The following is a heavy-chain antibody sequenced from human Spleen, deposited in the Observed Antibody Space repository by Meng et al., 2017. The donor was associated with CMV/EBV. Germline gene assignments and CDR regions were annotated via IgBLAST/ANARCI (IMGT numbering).Heavy chain of an antibody. CDR3: AHTRLYDWFDP. CDR2: IYWDDDK. Sequence: ITLKESGPTQVKPTQTLALTCTFSGFSLNTSGVGVGWIRQPPGKALEWLALIYWDDDKRYSPSLKSRLTITKDTSKNQVVLTMTNMDPVDTATYYCAHTRLYDWFDPWGQGTLVTVSS. J-gene: IGHJ5*02. CDR1: GFSLNTSGVG. D-gene: IGHD2/OR15-2a*01. V-gene: IGHV2-5*02.